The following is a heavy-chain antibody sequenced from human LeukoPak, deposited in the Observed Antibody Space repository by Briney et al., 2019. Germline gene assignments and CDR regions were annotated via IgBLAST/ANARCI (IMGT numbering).Heavy chain of an antibody. CDR3: ARGGSDYRNPPPNWFDP. CDR1: GYTFTSFG. V-gene: IGHV1-18*01. Sequence: ASVKVSCKASGYTFTSFGISWLRQAPGQGLEWMGWISPYNSNTNYAQKLQGRVTMTTDTSTSTAYMELRSLRSDDTAVYYCARGGSDYRNPPPNWFDPWGQGTLVTVSS. J-gene: IGHJ5*02. D-gene: IGHD4-11*01. CDR2: ISPYNSNT.